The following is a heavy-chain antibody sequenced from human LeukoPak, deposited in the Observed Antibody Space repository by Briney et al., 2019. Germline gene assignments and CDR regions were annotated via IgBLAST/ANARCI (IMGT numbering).Heavy chain of an antibody. V-gene: IGHV3-23*01. J-gene: IGHJ4*02. CDR2: ISGSGGST. D-gene: IGHD6-13*01. CDR3: ATIAAAGPFDY. CDR1: GFTFSSYS. Sequence: SGGSLRLSCAASGFTFSSYSMNWVRQAPGKGLEWVSAISGSGGSTYYADSVKGRFTISRDNSKNTLYLQMNSLRAEDTAVYYCATIAAAGPFDYWGQGTLVTVSS.